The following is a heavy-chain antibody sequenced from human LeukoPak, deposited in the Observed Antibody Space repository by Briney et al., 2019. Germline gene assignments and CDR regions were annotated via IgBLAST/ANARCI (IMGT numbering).Heavy chain of an antibody. Sequence: SETLSLTCAVYGGSFSGYYWSWIRRPPGKGLEWIGEINHSGSTNYNPSLKSRVTISVDTSKNQFSLKLSSVTAADTAVYYCARGSRGYSGYAVGKLDYWGQGTLVTVSS. D-gene: IGHD5-12*01. CDR1: GGSFSGYY. V-gene: IGHV4-34*01. CDR3: ARGSRGYSGYAVGKLDY. J-gene: IGHJ4*02. CDR2: INHSGST.